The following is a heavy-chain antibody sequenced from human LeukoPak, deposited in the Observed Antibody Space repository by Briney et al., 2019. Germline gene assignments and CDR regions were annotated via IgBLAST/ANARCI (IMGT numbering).Heavy chain of an antibody. D-gene: IGHD6-13*01. V-gene: IGHV4-4*07. Sequence: PSETLSLTCAVYGGSFSGYYWSWIRQPAGKGLEWIGHIYTSGSTNYNPSLKSRVTISVGTSKNQFSLKLSSVTAADTAVYYCAREVVAAAGTVDYWGQGTLVIVSS. CDR3: AREVVAAAGTVDY. J-gene: IGHJ4*02. CDR2: IYTSGST. CDR1: GGSFSGYY.